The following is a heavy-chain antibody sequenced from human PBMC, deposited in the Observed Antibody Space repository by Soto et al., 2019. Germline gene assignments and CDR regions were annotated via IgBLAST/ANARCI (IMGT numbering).Heavy chain of an antibody. CDR3: ARRLGQGWFDP. V-gene: IGHV5-10-1*01. J-gene: IGHJ5*02. CDR1: GYSFAGYW. CDR2: IDPSDSQT. D-gene: IGHD7-27*01. Sequence: GESLKISCKGSGYSFAGYWITWVRQKPGKGLEWMGRIDPSDSQTYYSPSFRGHVTISATKSITTVFLQWSSLRASDTAMYYCARRLGQGWFDPWGQGTQVTVSS.